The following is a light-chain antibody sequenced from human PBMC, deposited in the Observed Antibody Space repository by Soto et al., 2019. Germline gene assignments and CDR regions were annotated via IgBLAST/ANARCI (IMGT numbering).Light chain of an antibody. CDR1: SSNVGSYKL. Sequence: QSVLTQPASVSGSPGQSITISCTGTSSNVGSYKLVSWYQQHPGKALKLMIFEVNKRPSGVSNRFSGPKSGNTASLTISGLKVEEEADYYCCSSGGSPTYVFGTGTKVTVL. CDR3: CSSGGSPTYV. CDR2: EVN. J-gene: IGLJ1*01. V-gene: IGLV2-23*02.